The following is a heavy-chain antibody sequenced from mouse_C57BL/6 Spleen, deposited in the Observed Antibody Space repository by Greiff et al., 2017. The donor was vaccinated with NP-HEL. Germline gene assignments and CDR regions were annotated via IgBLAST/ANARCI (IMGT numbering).Heavy chain of an antibody. J-gene: IGHJ4*01. CDR2: IYPYNGVS. V-gene: IGHV1-31*01. CDR1: GYSFTGYY. CDR3: ARGGSNYAYYYAMDY. Sequence: DVQLQQSGPELVKPGASVKISCKASGYSFTGYYMHWVKQSHGNILDWIGYIYPYNGVSSYNQKFKGKATLTVDKSSSTAYMELRSLTSEDSAVYYCARGGSNYAYYYAMDYWGQGTSVTVSS. D-gene: IGHD2-5*01.